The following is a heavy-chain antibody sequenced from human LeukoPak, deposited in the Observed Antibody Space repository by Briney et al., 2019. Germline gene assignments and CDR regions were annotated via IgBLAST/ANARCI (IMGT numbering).Heavy chain of an antibody. J-gene: IGHJ4*02. CDR3: GRFGYSYGPPLADY. CDR1: GFTFSSYS. Sequence: GGSLRLSCAASGFTFSSYSMNWVRQAPGKGLEWVSYISSSSSTIYYADSVKGRFTISRDNAKNSLYLQMNSLRAEDTAVYYCGRFGYSYGPPLADYWGQGTLVTVSS. CDR2: ISSSSSTI. V-gene: IGHV3-48*01. D-gene: IGHD5-18*01.